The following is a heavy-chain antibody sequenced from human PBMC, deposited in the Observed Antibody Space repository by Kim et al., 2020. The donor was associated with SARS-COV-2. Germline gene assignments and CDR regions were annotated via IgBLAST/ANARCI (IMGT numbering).Heavy chain of an antibody. Sequence: AQKFQGRVTMTRNTSITTAYMELSSLRSEDTAVYYCARRIAAAGTPIGYWGQGTLVTVSS. CDR3: ARRIAAAGTPIGY. D-gene: IGHD6-13*01. V-gene: IGHV1-8*01. J-gene: IGHJ4*02.